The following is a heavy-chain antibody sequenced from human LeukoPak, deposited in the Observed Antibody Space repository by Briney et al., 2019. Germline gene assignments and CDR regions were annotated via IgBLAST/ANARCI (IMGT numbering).Heavy chain of an antibody. CDR1: GGSISSGDFY. V-gene: IGHV4-31*03. CDR2: IYYSGST. CDR3: ARAPGNYFDY. Sequence: SETLSLTCTVSGGSISSGDFYWSWIRHHPGKGLEWIGYIYYSGSTYYSPSLKSRVTISVETSKSQFSLKLSSVTAADTAVYYCARAPGNYFDYWGRGTLVTVSS. J-gene: IGHJ4*02.